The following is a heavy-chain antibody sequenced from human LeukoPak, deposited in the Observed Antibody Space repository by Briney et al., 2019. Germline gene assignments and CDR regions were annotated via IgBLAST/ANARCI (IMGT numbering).Heavy chain of an antibody. Sequence: PSETLSLTCTVSGGSISSYYWSWIRQPPGRGLEWIGYIYYSGSTNYNPSLKSRVTISVDTSKNQFSLKLSSVTAADTAVYYCARARQKNYYDSSGYYSWGQGTLVTASS. CDR2: IYYSGST. CDR3: ARARQKNYYDSSGYYS. D-gene: IGHD3-22*01. V-gene: IGHV4-59*12. J-gene: IGHJ4*02. CDR1: GGSISSYY.